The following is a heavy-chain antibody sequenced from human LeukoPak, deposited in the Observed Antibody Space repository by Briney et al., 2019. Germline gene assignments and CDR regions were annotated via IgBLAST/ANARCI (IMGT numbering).Heavy chain of an antibody. CDR3: ARDRGSYGIDF. D-gene: IGHD5-18*01. Sequence: SETLSLTCSVSGGSITDHYWSWLRQPPGKELEYIGYIYHSGRTYYNPSLQSRVTISIDTSRNQFSLRLTFVTAADTAVYFCARDRGSYGIDFWGQGTLVTVSS. CDR1: GGSITDHY. V-gene: IGHV4-59*11. CDR2: IYHSGRT. J-gene: IGHJ4*02.